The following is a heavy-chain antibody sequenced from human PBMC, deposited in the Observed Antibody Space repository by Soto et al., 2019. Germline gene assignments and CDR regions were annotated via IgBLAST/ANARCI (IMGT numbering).Heavy chain of an antibody. Sequence: QVQLVESGGAVVQPGTSLRLSCAASRLSFSTYDMHWVRQAPGKGLEWVALIWSDGSRQFYGDSLKGRFTISRDNSKNTLSLQMNSLRVEDTAIYYCAGEPRGGAYDMDVWGQGTTVTVSS. V-gene: IGHV3-33*01. CDR3: AGEPRGGAYDMDV. D-gene: IGHD3-16*01. J-gene: IGHJ6*02. CDR1: RLSFSTYD. CDR2: IWSDGSRQ.